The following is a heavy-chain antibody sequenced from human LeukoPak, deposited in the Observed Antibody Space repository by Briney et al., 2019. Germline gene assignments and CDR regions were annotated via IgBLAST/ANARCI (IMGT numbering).Heavy chain of an antibody. D-gene: IGHD6-19*01. V-gene: IGHV3-30*02. Sequence: GGSLRLSCAVSGFTVSRNYMSWVRQAPGKGLEWVAFIRYDGSNKYYADSVKGRFTISRDNSKNTLYLQMNSLRAEDTAVYYCAKDRQWLVSIDYWGQGTLVTVSS. CDR3: AKDRQWLVSIDY. J-gene: IGHJ4*02. CDR2: IRYDGSNK. CDR1: GFTVSRNY.